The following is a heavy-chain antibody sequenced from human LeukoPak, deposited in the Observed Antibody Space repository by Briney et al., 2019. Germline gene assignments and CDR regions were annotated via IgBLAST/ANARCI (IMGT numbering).Heavy chain of an antibody. Sequence: GGSLRLSCAASGFTVSNSYMTWVRQAPDKGLEWVSLTYSAGFTYYPDSVKGRFTISRDIAKNTVVLQMNSLRAEDTAVYYCARGGGHQPTYYQYLDVWGKGTTVTVSS. CDR2: TYSAGFT. CDR1: GFTVSNSY. V-gene: IGHV3-53*01. D-gene: IGHD1-14*01. J-gene: IGHJ6*03. CDR3: ARGGGHQPTYYQYLDV.